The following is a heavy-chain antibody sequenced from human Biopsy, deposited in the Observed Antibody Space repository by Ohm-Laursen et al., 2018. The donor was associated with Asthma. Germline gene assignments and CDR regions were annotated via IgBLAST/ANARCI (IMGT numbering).Heavy chain of an antibody. CDR1: GGTFSNFA. D-gene: IGHD6-19*01. Sequence: SVKVSCKAPGGTFSNFAISWVRQAPGHGLEWLGGIMTAFGTTNYAPKFQGRVTITADESTSTAYMEVTSLRSEDTAIYYCARCQVGYSSGWSLLLKKIYYSGMDVWGQGTAVTVSS. V-gene: IGHV1-69*13. J-gene: IGHJ6*02. CDR2: IMTAFGTT. CDR3: ARCQVGYSSGWSLLLKKIYYSGMDV.